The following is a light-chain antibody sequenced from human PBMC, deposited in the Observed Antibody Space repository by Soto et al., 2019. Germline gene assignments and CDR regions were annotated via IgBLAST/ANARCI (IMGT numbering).Light chain of an antibody. J-gene: IGLJ3*02. CDR1: NSDVGGYNY. Sequence: QSALTQPASVSGSPGQSITISCTGTNSDVGGYNYVSWYQHHPGKAPKLMIYDVTYRPSGVSNRFSGSKSGNTASLTISGLQAEDEAEYYRSSYISSSTPLWVFGGGTKLTVL. CDR3: SSYISSSTPLWV. CDR2: DVT. V-gene: IGLV2-14*03.